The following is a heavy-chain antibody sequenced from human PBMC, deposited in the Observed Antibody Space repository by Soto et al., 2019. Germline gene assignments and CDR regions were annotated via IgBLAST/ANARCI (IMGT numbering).Heavy chain of an antibody. CDR1: GASFYNFA. CDR3: AGVDCGGGTCYSGGVDY. V-gene: IGHV1-69*01. Sequence: QVDLVQSGAEVKKPGSSVTVSCKASGASFYNFALYWVRQAPGQGLEWVGGLTPVFRPANYSQKFQGRVTITADESTTTAYMELSHLRSDDTAVFYCAGVDCGGGTCYSGGVDYWGQGTLVTVSS. CDR2: LTPVFRPA. D-gene: IGHD2-15*01. J-gene: IGHJ4*02.